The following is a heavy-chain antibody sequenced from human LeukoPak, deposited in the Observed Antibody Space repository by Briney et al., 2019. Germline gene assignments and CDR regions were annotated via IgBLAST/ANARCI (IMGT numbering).Heavy chain of an antibody. CDR1: GFTFSSYS. J-gene: IGHJ4*02. V-gene: IGHV3-21*01. Sequence: GGSLRLSCAASGFTFSSYSMNWVRQAPGKGLEWVSSISSSSSYIYYADSVRGRFTISRDNAKNSLYLQMNSLRAEDTAVYYCARDSAVPFYYDSSGYYLYYFDYWGQGTLVTVSS. CDR3: ARDSAVPFYYDSSGYYLYYFDY. D-gene: IGHD3-22*01. CDR2: ISSSSSYI.